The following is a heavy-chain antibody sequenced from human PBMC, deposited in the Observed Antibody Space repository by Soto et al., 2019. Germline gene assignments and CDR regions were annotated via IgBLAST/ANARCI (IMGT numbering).Heavy chain of an antibody. CDR3: ARSKLIPMIVGSLAFDI. J-gene: IGHJ3*02. D-gene: IGHD3-22*01. V-gene: IGHV4-34*01. CDR1: GGSFMGYY. Sequence: PSATLSLTCAVYGGSFMGYYWSWIRQPPGKGLEWIGEINHSGSTNYNPSLKSRVTISVDTSKNQFSLKLSSVTAADTAVYYCARSKLIPMIVGSLAFDIWGQGTLVTVSS. CDR2: INHSGST.